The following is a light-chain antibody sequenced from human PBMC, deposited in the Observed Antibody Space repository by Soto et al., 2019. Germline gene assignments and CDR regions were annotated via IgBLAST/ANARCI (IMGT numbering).Light chain of an antibody. CDR1: QSVSRNY. V-gene: IGKV3-20*01. J-gene: IGKJ1*01. CDR3: QQYASSRT. CDR2: GAS. Sequence: EIVLTQSPGTLSLSPGERATLSCRASQSVSRNYLAWYQQKPGQAPRRLIYGASNRATGIPDRFRGSGSGTDFSLIISRLEPEDFAVYYCQQYASSRTFGQGTKVDIK.